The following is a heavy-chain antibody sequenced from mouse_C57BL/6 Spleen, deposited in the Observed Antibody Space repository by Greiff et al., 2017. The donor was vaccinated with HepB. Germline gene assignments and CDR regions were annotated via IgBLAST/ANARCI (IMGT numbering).Heavy chain of an antibody. CDR2: IDPSDSYT. V-gene: IGHV1-69*01. D-gene: IGHD6-2*01. CDR3: ARVSDRFAY. CDR1: GYTFTSYW. J-gene: IGHJ3*01. Sequence: VQLQQPGAELVMPGASVKLSCKASGYTFTSYWMHWVKQRPGQGLEWIGEIDPSDSYTNYNQKFKGKSTLTVDKSSSTAYMQLSSLTSEDSAVYYCARVSDRFAYWGQGTLVTVSA.